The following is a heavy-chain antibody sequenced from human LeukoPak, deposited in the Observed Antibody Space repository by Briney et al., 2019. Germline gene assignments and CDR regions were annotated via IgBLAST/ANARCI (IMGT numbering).Heavy chain of an antibody. V-gene: IGHV3-23*01. J-gene: IGHJ4*02. D-gene: IGHD2-8*02. CDR1: GFTYANYA. Sequence: GGSLRLSCVSSGFTYANYAMNWVRQAPGKRLEWVASITGTGGRGGIYYADSVKGRFTISRDNSKNTLFLQMSSLRAEDTAVYHCAKGDRGHCTGVKCYPFDYWGQGTVVTVSS. CDR3: AKGDRGHCTGVKCYPFDY. CDR2: ITGTGGRGGI.